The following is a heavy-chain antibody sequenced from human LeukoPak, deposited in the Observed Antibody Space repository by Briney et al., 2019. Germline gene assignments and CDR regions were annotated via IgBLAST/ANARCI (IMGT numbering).Heavy chain of an antibody. V-gene: IGHV3-48*03. CDR2: ISSSGSTI. J-gene: IGHJ3*02. CDR1: GFTFSSYE. D-gene: IGHD3-16*02. Sequence: GGSLRLSCAASGFTFSSYEMNWVRQAPGKGLEWVSYISSSGSTIYYADSVKGRFTISRDNAKNSLYLQMNSLRAEDTAVYCCARDGYDYVWGSYRPVSVAFDIWGQGTMVTVSS. CDR3: ARDGYDYVWGSYRPVSVAFDI.